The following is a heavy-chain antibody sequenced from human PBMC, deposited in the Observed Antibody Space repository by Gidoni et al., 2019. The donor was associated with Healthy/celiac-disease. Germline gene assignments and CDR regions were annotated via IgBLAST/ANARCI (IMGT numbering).Heavy chain of an antibody. CDR1: GGTFSSYT. D-gene: IGHD6-13*01. V-gene: IGHV1-69*02. Sequence: QVQLVQSGAEVKKPGSSVKVSCKASGGTFSSYTISWVRQAPGQGLEWMGRIIPILGIANYAQKFQGRVTITADKSTSTAYMELSSLRSEDTAVYYCATEAIAAAGLFDYWGQGTLVTVSS. CDR3: ATEAIAAAGLFDY. CDR2: IIPILGIA. J-gene: IGHJ4*02.